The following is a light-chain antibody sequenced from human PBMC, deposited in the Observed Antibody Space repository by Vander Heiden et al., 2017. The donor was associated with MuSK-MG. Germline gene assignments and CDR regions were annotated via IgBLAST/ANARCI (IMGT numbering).Light chain of an antibody. Sequence: DIQMTQSPSSLSASVGDRVTITCRASQSISSYLNWYQQKPGKAPKLLIYAASSFQSGVPSRFRGSGSGTDFTLTISRLQPEDFATYYCQQSYSTPITFGGGTKVEIK. V-gene: IGKV1-39*01. CDR1: QSISSY. CDR2: AAS. J-gene: IGKJ4*01. CDR3: QQSYSTPIT.